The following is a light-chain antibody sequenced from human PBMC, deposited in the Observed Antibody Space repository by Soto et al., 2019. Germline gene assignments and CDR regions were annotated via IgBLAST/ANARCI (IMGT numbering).Light chain of an antibody. J-gene: IGLJ1*01. V-gene: IGLV4-69*02. Sequence: QLVLTQSPSASASLGASVKLTCTLSSGHNNYAIAWHQQQPEKGPRYLMRLNSDGSHNKGDGIPDRFSGSSSGAERYLTISSLHSEDEADYYCQTWDAGILVFGTGTKLTVL. CDR3: QTWDAGILV. CDR2: LNSDGSH. CDR1: SGHNNYA.